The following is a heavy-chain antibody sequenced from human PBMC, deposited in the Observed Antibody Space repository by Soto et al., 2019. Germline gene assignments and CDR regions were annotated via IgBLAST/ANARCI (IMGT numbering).Heavy chain of an antibody. D-gene: IGHD3-10*01. Sequence: PGGSLRLSCAASGFTFSSYAMSWVRQAPGKGLEWVSAISGSGGSTYYADSVKGRFTISRDNSKNTLYLQMNSLRAEDTAVYYCANRLLWFGAGGAFDIWVQGTMVNVSS. J-gene: IGHJ3*02. CDR1: GFTFSSYA. CDR3: ANRLLWFGAGGAFDI. V-gene: IGHV3-23*01. CDR2: ISGSGGST.